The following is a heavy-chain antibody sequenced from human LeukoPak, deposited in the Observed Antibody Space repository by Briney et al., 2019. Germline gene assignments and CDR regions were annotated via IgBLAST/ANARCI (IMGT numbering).Heavy chain of an antibody. Sequence: ASVKVSCKASGYTFTSYDINWVRQATGQGLEWMGWMNPNSGNTGYAQKFQGRVTMTRNTSISTAYMELSSLRSEDTAVYYCATPAGCYDFWSGYYSYYYGMDVWGQGTTVTVSS. J-gene: IGHJ6*02. V-gene: IGHV1-8*01. CDR3: ATPAGCYDFWSGYYSYYYGMDV. CDR2: MNPNSGNT. CDR1: GYTFTSYD. D-gene: IGHD3-3*01.